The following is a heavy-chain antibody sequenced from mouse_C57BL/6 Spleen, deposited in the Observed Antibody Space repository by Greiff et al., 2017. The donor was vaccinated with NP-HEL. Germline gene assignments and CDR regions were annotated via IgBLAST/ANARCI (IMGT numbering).Heavy chain of an antibody. CDR1: GYTFTSYW. CDR3: ARETAQAYFDY. J-gene: IGHJ2*01. CDR2: IYPSDSET. V-gene: IGHV1-61*01. D-gene: IGHD3-2*02. Sequence: QVQLKQPGAELVRPGSSVKLSCKASGYTFTSYWMDWVKQRPGQGLEWIGNIYPSDSETHYNQKFKDKATLTVDKSSSTAYMQLSSLTSEDSAVYYCARETAQAYFDYWGQGTTLTVSS.